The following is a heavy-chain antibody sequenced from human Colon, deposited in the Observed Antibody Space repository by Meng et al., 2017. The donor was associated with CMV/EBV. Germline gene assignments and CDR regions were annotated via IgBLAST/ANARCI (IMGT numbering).Heavy chain of an antibody. J-gene: IGHJ4*02. CDR3: AKIWNYLGVY. V-gene: IGHV3-30-3*02. CDR1: GFTFSSYA. CDR2: ISYDGSNK. Sequence: GGSLRLSCAASGFTFSSYAMHWVRQAPGKGLEWVAVISYDGSNKYYADSVKGRFTISRDNSKNTLYLQMNSLRAEDTAVYYCAKIWNYLGVYWGQGTLVTVSS. D-gene: IGHD1-7*01.